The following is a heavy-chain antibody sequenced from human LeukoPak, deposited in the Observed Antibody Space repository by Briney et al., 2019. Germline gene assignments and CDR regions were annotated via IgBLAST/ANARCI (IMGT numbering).Heavy chain of an antibody. CDR1: GGSISSGSYY. J-gene: IGHJ5*02. D-gene: IGHD3-3*01. CDR3: AREIPVITIFGVVTVFDP. Sequence: SQTLPLTCTVSGGSISSGSYYWSWIRQPAGKGLEWIGRIYTSGSTNYNPSLKSRVTISVDTSKNQFSLKLSSVTAADTAVYYCAREIPVITIFGVVTVFDPWGQGTLVTVSS. CDR2: IYTSGST. V-gene: IGHV4-61*02.